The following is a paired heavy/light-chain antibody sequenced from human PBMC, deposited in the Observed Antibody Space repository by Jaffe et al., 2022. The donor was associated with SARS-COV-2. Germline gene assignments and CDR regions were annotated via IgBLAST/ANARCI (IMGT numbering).Light chain of an antibody. CDR2: EVS. Sequence: QSALTQPPSASGSPGQSVAISCTGTSSDVGGYKYVSWYQQHPGKAPKLMIYEVSKRPSGVPDRFSGSKSGNTASLTVSGLQAEDEADYYCSSYASSSYVFGTGTKVTVL. J-gene: IGLJ1*01. CDR1: SSDVGGYKY. V-gene: IGLV2-8*01. CDR3: SSYASSSYV.
Heavy chain of an antibody. D-gene: IGHD3-10*01. CDR3: AKDYYSSGSYLNAFDI. Sequence: EVQLVESGGGLVQPGGSLRLSCAASGFTFSSYTMNWVRQAPGKGLEWVSGISDTGGSTYYADSVKGRFTISRDNSKNTLYLQMNSLRAEDTAVYYCAKDYYSSGSYLNAFDIWGQGTMVTVSS. CDR2: ISDTGGST. J-gene: IGHJ3*02. V-gene: IGHV3-23*04. CDR1: GFTFSSYT.